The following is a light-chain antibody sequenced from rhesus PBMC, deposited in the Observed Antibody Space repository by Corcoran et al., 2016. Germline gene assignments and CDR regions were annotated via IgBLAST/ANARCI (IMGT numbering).Light chain of an antibody. CDR2: YDS. Sequence: SYDVSQPRSVSVSPGQTASITCGGDNIGSKNVHWYQQKPAQAPVLVIYYDSDRPSGIPERFSGSNSGNTATLTISGVEAGDEADDYCQVWDSSSDHDVFGSGTKLTVL. CDR1: NIGSKN. V-gene: IGLV3-29*01. J-gene: IGLJ6*01. CDR3: QVWDSSSDHDV.